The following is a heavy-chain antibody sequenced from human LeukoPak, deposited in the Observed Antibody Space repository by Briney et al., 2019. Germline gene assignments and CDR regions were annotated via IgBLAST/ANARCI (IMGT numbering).Heavy chain of an antibody. Sequence: GGSLRLSCAASGFTFSTYGMHWVRQAPGKGLEWVSSISSSSTYIYYADSVKGRFTISRDNAKNSLYLQMNSLTAADTAVYYCARLRSILYPTENWFDPWGQGTLVTVSS. V-gene: IGHV3-21*01. J-gene: IGHJ5*02. D-gene: IGHD2-21*02. CDR2: ISSSSTYI. CDR1: GFTFSTYG. CDR3: ARLRSILYPTENWFDP.